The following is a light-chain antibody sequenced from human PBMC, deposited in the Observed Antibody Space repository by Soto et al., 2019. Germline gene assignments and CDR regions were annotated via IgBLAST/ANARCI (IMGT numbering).Light chain of an antibody. CDR1: SSDVGSYNY. CDR2: EVR. Sequence: QSVLTQPASVSGSPGQSITISCTGTSSDVGSYNYVSWYQQHPGKAPKLMIYEVRNRPSGVSDRFSDSKSGKTASLTIFGLQAEDEADYYCSSYTTSTTQVFGGGTKVTVL. V-gene: IGLV2-14*01. J-gene: IGLJ2*01. CDR3: SSYTTSTTQV.